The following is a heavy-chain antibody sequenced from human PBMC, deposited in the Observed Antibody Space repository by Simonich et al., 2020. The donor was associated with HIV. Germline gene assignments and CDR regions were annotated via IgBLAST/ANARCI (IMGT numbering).Heavy chain of an antibody. J-gene: IGHJ4*02. V-gene: IGHV3-33*01. CDR2: ILYDGSNK. Sequence: QVQLVESGGGVVQPGRSLRLSCAASGFTFSNYGMHWVRQAPGKVLDWVAVILYDGSNKYYADSVKGRFTISRDNSKNTLYLQMKTLRAEDTAVYYCARGAHTYYYGSGRDYWGQGTLVTVSS. CDR1: GFTFSNYG. D-gene: IGHD3-10*01. CDR3: ARGAHTYYYGSGRDY.